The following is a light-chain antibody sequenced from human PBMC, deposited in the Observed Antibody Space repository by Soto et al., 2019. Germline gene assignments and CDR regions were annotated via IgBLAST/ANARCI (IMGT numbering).Light chain of an antibody. J-gene: IGLJ3*02. CDR3: AAWDDSLNGPV. V-gene: IGLV1-44*01. CDR1: SSNIRENT. CDR2: HNT. Sequence: QSVLTQPPSASGTPGQRVTISCSGSSSNIRENTVNWYQQFPGTAPKLLIYHNTLRPSGVPDRFSGSKSGTSASLAISGLQSGDEADYYCAAWDDSLNGPVFGGGTKVTVL.